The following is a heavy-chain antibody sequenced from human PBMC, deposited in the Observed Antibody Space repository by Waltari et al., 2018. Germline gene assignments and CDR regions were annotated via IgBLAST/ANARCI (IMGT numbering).Heavy chain of an antibody. D-gene: IGHD2-15*01. V-gene: IGHV3-23*01. Sequence: EVQLLESGGGLVQPGGSLRLSCAASGFTFSRFAMSWVRQAPGKGLGWVSTISYSGDRTYSADSGKGRFTISRDNSKNTLYLQMNSLRAEDTAVYYCAKDAGEGYCSGGSCYPNYYYGMDVWGQGTTVTVSS. J-gene: IGHJ6*02. CDR3: AKDAGEGYCSGGSCYPNYYYGMDV. CDR1: GFTFSRFA. CDR2: ISYSGDRT.